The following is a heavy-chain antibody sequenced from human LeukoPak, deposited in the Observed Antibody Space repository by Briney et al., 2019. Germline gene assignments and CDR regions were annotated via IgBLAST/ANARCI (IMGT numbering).Heavy chain of an antibody. CDR2: ISAYNGNT. D-gene: IGHD2-21*02. CDR3: ARDPLAYCAGDCYHRFFDY. CDR1: GYTFTSYG. J-gene: IGHJ4*02. Sequence: GASVKVSCKASGYTFTSYGISWVRQAPGQGLEWMGWISAYNGNTNYAPKLQGRVTMTTDTSTSTAYMELRSLRSDDTAVYCCARDPLAYCAGDCYHRFFDYWGQGTLVTVSS. V-gene: IGHV1-18*01.